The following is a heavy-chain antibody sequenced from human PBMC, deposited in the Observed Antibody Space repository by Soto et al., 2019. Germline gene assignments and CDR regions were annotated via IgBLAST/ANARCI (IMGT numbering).Heavy chain of an antibody. CDR1: GFTFSSYA. J-gene: IGHJ5*02. V-gene: IGHV3-23*01. Sequence: GGSLRLSCAASGFTFSSYAMSWVRQAPGKGLEWVSAISGSGGSTYYADSVKGRFTISRDNSKNTLYLQMNSLRAEDTAVYYCAKDLRVVVAAEKAYFDPWGQGTLVTVSS. D-gene: IGHD2-15*01. CDR3: AKDLRVVVAAEKAYFDP. CDR2: ISGSGGST.